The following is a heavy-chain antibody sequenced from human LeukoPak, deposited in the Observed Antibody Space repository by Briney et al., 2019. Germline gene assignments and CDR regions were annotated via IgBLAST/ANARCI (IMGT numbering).Heavy chain of an antibody. D-gene: IGHD3-10*01. CDR1: GYSISSGYY. CDR2: IYHSGST. J-gene: IGHJ5*02. Sequence: TSETLSLTCAVSGYSISSGYYWGWIRQPPGKGLEWIGSIYHSGSTYYNPSLKSRVTISVDTSKNQFSLKLSSVTAADTAVYYCARDYSYYGSGSYYCWFDPWGQGTLVTVSS. CDR3: ARDYSYYGSGSYYCWFDP. V-gene: IGHV4-38-2*02.